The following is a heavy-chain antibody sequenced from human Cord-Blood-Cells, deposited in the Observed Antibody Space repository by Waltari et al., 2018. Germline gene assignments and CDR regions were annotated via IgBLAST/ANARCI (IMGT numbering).Heavy chain of an antibody. J-gene: IGHJ4*02. Sequence: QLQLQESGPGLVKPSETLSLTCTVSGGSFNSSSYYWGWLRQPPGKGLEWIGSIYYSGSTYLNPSLKSRVTISVDTSNNQCSLKVSSVTAADTAVYYCARHQRVTIDYWGQGTLVTVSS. D-gene: IGHD2-21*02. CDR3: ARHQRVTIDY. CDR2: IYYSGST. CDR1: GGSFNSSSYY. V-gene: IGHV4-39*01.